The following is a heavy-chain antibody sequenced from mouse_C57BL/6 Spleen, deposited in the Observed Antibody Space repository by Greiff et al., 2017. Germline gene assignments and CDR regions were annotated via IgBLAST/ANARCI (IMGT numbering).Heavy chain of an antibody. Sequence: EVQLQQSGPGLVKPSQSLSLTCSVTGYSITSGYYWNWIRQFPGNKLEWMGYISYDGSNNYNPSLKNRISITRDTSKNQFFLKLNSVTTEDTATYYCARDQLMDYWGQGTSVTVSS. CDR2: ISYDGSN. CDR3: ARDQLMDY. D-gene: IGHD3-3*01. J-gene: IGHJ4*01. V-gene: IGHV3-6*01. CDR1: GYSITSGYY.